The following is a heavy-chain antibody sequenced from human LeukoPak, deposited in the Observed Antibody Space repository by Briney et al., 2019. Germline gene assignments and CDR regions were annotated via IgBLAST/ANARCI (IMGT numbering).Heavy chain of an antibody. V-gene: IGHV1-69*13. CDR1: GGTFSSYA. J-gene: IGHJ4*02. CDR3: AREMGYSSGFDY. CDR2: IIPIFGTA. D-gene: IGHD6-19*01. Sequence: GASVKVSCKASGGTFSSYAISWVRQAPGQGLEWMGGIIPIFGTANYAQKFQGRVTITADESTSTAYMELSSLRSEDTAVYYCAREMGYSSGFDYWGQGTLVTVSS.